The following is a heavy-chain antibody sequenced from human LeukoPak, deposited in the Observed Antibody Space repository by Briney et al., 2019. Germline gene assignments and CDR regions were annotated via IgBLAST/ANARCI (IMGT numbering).Heavy chain of an antibody. Sequence: GRSLRLSCTASGFTFGDYAMSWVRQAPGKGLEWVGFIRSKAYGGTTEYAASVKGRFTISRDDSKSIAYLQMSSLKTEDTAVYYCTRKSYSQGFDYWGQGTLVTVSS. D-gene: IGHD6-13*01. V-gene: IGHV3-49*04. CDR1: GFTFGDYA. CDR2: IRSKAYGGTT. CDR3: TRKSYSQGFDY. J-gene: IGHJ4*02.